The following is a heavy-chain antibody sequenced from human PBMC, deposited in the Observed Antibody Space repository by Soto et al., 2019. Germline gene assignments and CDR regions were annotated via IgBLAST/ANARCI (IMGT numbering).Heavy chain of an antibody. J-gene: IGHJ6*02. CDR2: IYYSGST. D-gene: IGHD1-26*01. Sequence: SETLSLTCTVSGGSISSGGYYWSWIRQHPGKGLEWIGYIYYSGSTYYNPSLKSRVTISVDTSKNQFSLKLSSVTAADTAVYYCARERYSGSYRPRYYCYGMDVWGQGTTVTVSS. V-gene: IGHV4-31*03. CDR3: ARERYSGSYRPRYYCYGMDV. CDR1: GGSISSGGYY.